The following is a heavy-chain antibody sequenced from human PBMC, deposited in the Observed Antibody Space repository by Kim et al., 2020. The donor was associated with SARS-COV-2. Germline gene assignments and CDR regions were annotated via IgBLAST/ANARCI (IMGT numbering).Heavy chain of an antibody. V-gene: IGHV4-39*02. CDR3: AREGGSGPDSYGMDV. J-gene: IGHJ6*02. Sequence: PSLKSRVTISVDTSKNQVSLKLSSVTAADTAVYYCAREGGSGPDSYGMDVWGQGTTVTVSS. D-gene: IGHD3-3*01.